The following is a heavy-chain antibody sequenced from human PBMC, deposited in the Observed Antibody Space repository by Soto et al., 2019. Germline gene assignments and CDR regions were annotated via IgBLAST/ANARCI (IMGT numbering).Heavy chain of an antibody. D-gene: IGHD5-18*01. Sequence: SETLSLTCAVSGGSISSGGYSWGWIRQPPGKGLEWIGYIYHSGSTYYNPSLKSRVTISVDRSKNQFSLKLSSVTAADTAVYYCARGGRGYSYGSFDYWGQGTLVTVSS. CDR3: ARGGRGYSYGSFDY. V-gene: IGHV4-30-2*01. J-gene: IGHJ4*02. CDR2: IYHSGST. CDR1: GGSISSGGYS.